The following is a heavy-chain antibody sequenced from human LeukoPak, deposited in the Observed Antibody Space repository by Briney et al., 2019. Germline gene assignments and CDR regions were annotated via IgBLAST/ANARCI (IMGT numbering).Heavy chain of an antibody. V-gene: IGHV4-31*03. J-gene: IGHJ4*02. Sequence: KSSETLSLTCTVSGGSISSVTYCWSWIRQHPGKGLEWIGYICYNGSTYYKPSLKSRLTISVDTSKNQFSLKLSSVTAADTAEYYCAKDGGRVGRHSVDYWGQGTLVTVSS. CDR3: AKDGGRVGRHSVDY. CDR1: GGSISSVTYC. CDR2: ICYNGST. D-gene: IGHD2-15*01.